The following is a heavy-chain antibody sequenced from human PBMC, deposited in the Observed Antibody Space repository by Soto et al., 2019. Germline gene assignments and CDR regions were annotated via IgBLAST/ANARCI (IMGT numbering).Heavy chain of an antibody. J-gene: IGHJ4*02. Sequence: SETLSLTCTVSGGSISSYYWSWIRQPPGKGLEWIGYIYYSGSTNYNASLKSRVTISVDTSKNQFSLKLSSVTAADTAVYYCARGLAVAGPYFDYWGQGTLVTVSS. D-gene: IGHD6-19*01. CDR3: ARGLAVAGPYFDY. V-gene: IGHV4-59*01. CDR1: GGSISSYY. CDR2: IYYSGST.